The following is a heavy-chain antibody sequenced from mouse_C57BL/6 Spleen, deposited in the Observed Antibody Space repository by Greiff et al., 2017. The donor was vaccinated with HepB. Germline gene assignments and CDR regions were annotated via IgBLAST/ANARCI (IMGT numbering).Heavy chain of an antibody. CDR3: ARSTISQIYYYGSSPYYYAMDY. V-gene: IGHV1-39*01. D-gene: IGHD1-1*01. CDR2: INPNYGTT. J-gene: IGHJ4*01. CDR1: GYSFTDYN. Sequence: VQLQQSGPELVKPGASVKISCKASGYSFTDYNMNWVKQSNGKSLEWIGVINPNYGTTSYNQKFKGKATLTVDQSSSTAYMQLNSLTSEDSAVYYCARSTISQIYYYGSSPYYYAMDYWGQGTSVTVSS.